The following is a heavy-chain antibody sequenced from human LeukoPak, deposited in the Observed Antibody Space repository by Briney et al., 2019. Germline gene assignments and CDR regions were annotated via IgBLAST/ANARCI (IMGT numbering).Heavy chain of an antibody. J-gene: IGHJ4*02. CDR1: GFTFSSYA. CDR3: TTAGISSGWYETDY. CDR2: ISYDGSNK. V-gene: IGHV3-30-3*01. D-gene: IGHD6-19*01. Sequence: GGSLRLSCAASGFTFSSYAMHWVRQAPGKGLEWVAVISYDGSNKYYADSVKGRFTISRDNSKNTLCLQMNSLKTEDTAVYYCTTAGISSGWYETDYWGQGTLVTVSS.